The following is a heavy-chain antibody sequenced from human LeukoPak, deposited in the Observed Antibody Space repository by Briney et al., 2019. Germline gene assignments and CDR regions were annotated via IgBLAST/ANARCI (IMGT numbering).Heavy chain of an antibody. V-gene: IGHV1-46*01. Sequence: GASVKVSFKASGYTFTSYYLYWVRQAPGQGLEWMGVINPSGGSTSYAQKFQGRVTMTRDTSTSTVYMELSSLRSEDTAVYYCARDGVDFKWTYWGQGTLVTVSS. CDR1: GYTFTSYY. D-gene: IGHD1-26*01. J-gene: IGHJ4*02. CDR2: INPSGGST. CDR3: ARDGVDFKWTY.